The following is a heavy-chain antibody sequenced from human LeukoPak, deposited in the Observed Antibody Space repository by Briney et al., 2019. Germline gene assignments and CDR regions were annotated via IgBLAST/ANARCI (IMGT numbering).Heavy chain of an antibody. CDR1: GGTFSSYA. Sequence: SVKVSCKASGGTFSSYAISWVRQAPGQGLEWMGGIIPIFGTANYAQKFQGRVTITADESTSTAYMELSSLRPEDTAVYYYARVVGIAVAEYYFDYWGQGTLITVSS. CDR2: IIPIFGTA. V-gene: IGHV1-69*01. J-gene: IGHJ4*02. D-gene: IGHD6-19*01. CDR3: ARVVGIAVAEYYFDY.